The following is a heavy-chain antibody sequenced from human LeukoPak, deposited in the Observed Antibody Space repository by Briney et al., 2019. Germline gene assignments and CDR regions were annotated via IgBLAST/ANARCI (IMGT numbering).Heavy chain of an antibody. CDR1: GYTFTSYD. CDR3: ARGGAPYYYDSSGYPYWYFDL. CDR2: MNPNSGNT. V-gene: IGHV1-8*01. Sequence: ASVKVSCKASGYTFTSYDINWVRQATGQGLEWMGWMNPNSGNTGYAQKFQGRVTMTRNTSISTAYMELSSLRSEDTAVYYCARGGAPYYYDSSGYPYWYFDLWGRGTLVTVSS. J-gene: IGHJ2*01. D-gene: IGHD3-22*01.